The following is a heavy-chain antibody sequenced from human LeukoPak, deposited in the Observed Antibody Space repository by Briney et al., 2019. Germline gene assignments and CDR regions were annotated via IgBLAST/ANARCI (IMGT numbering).Heavy chain of an antibody. Sequence: PSETLSLTCTVSGGSISSYYWSWIRQPPGKGLEWIGYIYYRGSTNYNPSLESRVTISVDTSKNQFSLKLSSVTAADTAVYYCARSDYDYVRGGAFDIWGQGTMVTVSS. V-gene: IGHV4-59*01. CDR3: ARSDYDYVRGGAFDI. CDR1: GGSISSYY. J-gene: IGHJ3*02. CDR2: IYYRGST. D-gene: IGHD3-16*01.